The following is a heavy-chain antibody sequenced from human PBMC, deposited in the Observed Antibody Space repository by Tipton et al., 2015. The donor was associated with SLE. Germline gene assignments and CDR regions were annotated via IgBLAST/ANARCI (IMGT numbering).Heavy chain of an antibody. CDR3: ARDKGTPGSWPGHFDY. D-gene: IGHD3-10*01. J-gene: IGHJ4*02. Sequence: SLRLSCAASGFTFSSYEMNWVRQAPGKGLEWVSYISSSGSTIYYADSVKGRFTISRDNAKNSLYLQMNSLRAEDTAVYYCARDKGTPGSWPGHFDYWGQGTLATVSS. CDR1: GFTFSSYE. CDR2: ISSSGSTI. V-gene: IGHV3-48*03.